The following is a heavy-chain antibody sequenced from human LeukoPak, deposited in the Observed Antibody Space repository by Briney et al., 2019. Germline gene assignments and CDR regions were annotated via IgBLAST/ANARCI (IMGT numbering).Heavy chain of an antibody. V-gene: IGHV3-11*06. D-gene: IGHD3-16*01. Sequence: GGSLRLSCAASGFTFSDYYMSWIRQAPGKGLEWVSYISSRSSYTSYADSVKGRFTISRDNAKNSLYLQMNSLRAEDTAVYYCARDENFGGGSLDERAFDIWGQGTMVTVSS. J-gene: IGHJ3*02. CDR3: ARDENFGGGSLDERAFDI. CDR1: GFTFSDYY. CDR2: ISSRSSYT.